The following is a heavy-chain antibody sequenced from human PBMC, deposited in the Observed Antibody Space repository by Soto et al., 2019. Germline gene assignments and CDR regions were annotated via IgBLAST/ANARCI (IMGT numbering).Heavy chain of an antibody. CDR3: TTERRYYYDGGGY. V-gene: IGHV3-15*05. D-gene: IGHD3-22*01. CDR2: IKSKTDGGAT. J-gene: IGHJ4*02. Sequence: DVQLEESGGGLVKPGGSLRLSCAASGFSFSKAWMSWVRQVPGKGLEWVGHIKSKTDGGATDYAAPVRGRFTISRDDSKNTLYVQMNSLKTEDTGVYYCTTERRYYYDGGGYWGQGTLVTVSS. CDR1: GFSFSKAW.